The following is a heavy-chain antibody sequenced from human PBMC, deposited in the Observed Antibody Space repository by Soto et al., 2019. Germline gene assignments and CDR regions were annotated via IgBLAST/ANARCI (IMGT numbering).Heavy chain of an antibody. J-gene: IGHJ3*02. V-gene: IGHV3-11*01. CDR2: ISSSGSTI. D-gene: IGHD3-22*01. CDR1: GFTFSDYY. CDR3: AREKKTYYYDSSGYYLDAFDI. Sequence: VGSLRLSCAASGFTFSDYYMSWIRQAPGKGLEWVSYISSSGSTIYYADSVKGRFTISRDNAKNSLYLQMNSLRAEDTAVYYCAREKKTYYYDSSGYYLDAFDIWGQGTMVTVSS.